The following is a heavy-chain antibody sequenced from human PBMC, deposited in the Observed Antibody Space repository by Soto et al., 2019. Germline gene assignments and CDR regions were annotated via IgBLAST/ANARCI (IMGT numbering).Heavy chain of an antibody. CDR1: VFNVMSYW. Sequence: PGGSLRLSCSVSVFNVMSYWMSWGRQAPGKGLEWVASIKEDGSEIYYLHSVRGRFSISRDSAGNALHLTMNYLSAEDTGVYFCSSDIRFEYVKWGQGHLVTLYS. J-gene: IGHJ4*02. D-gene: IGHD3-10*02. V-gene: IGHV3-7*01. CDR3: SSDIRFEYVK. CDR2: IKEDGSEI.